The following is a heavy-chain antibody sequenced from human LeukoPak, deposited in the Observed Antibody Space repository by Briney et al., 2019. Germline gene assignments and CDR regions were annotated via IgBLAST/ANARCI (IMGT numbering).Heavy chain of an antibody. CDR1: GFTFSSHT. J-gene: IGHJ4*02. D-gene: IGHD6-6*01. CDR3: ARGRGLPVRPPNEGFLDY. Sequence: GGSLRLSCAASGFTFSSHTMGWVRQAPGKGLEWVSGISGSGVNTYYANSVKGRFTISRDKFMNTLYLQMNSLRAEDTAVYYYARGRGLPVRPPNEGFLDYWGRGTLVTVSS. CDR2: ISGSGVNT. V-gene: IGHV3-23*01.